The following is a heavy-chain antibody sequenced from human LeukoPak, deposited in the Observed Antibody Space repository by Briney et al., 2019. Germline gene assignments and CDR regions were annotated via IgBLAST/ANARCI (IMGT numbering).Heavy chain of an antibody. CDR2: IKQDGSEK. CDR3: AKNGDRGAYCTGGTCYPYFYYYMDV. V-gene: IGHV3-7*03. D-gene: IGHD2-15*01. J-gene: IGHJ6*03. Sequence: GGSLRLSCAASGFMFSTYWMSWVRQAPGKGLEWVANIKQDGSEKYYVDSVKGRFTISRDNAKNSLYLQMNSLRAEDTAIYYCAKNGDRGAYCTGGTCYPYFYYYMDVWGKGTTVTI. CDR1: GFMFSTYW.